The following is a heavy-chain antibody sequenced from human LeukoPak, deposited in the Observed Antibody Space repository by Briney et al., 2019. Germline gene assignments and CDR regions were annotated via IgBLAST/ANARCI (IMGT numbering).Heavy chain of an antibody. CDR3: ARAPPRFLEWLPKFDY. CDR2: INPSGGST. Sequence: ASVKVSCKASGHTSTTYAIHWVRQAPGQGLEWMGIINPSGGSTSYAQKFQGRVTMTRDTSTSTVYMELSSLRSEDTAVYYCARAPPRFLEWLPKFDYWGQGTLVTVSS. J-gene: IGHJ4*02. D-gene: IGHD3-3*01. V-gene: IGHV1-46*01. CDR1: GHTSTTYA.